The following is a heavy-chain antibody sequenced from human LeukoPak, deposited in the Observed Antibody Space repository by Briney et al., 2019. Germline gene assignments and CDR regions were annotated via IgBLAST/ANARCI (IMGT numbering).Heavy chain of an antibody. D-gene: IGHD3-10*01. CDR2: MNPNSGNT. CDR1: GYTFTSYD. J-gene: IGHJ5*02. Sequence: ASVTVSCKASGYTFTSYDINWVRQATGQGLEWMGWMNPNSGNTGYAQKFQGRVTMTRNTSISTAYMELSSLRSEDTAVYYCARGLLTMVRGAKLYWFDPWGQGTLVTVSS. CDR3: ARGLLTMVRGAKLYWFDP. V-gene: IGHV1-8*01.